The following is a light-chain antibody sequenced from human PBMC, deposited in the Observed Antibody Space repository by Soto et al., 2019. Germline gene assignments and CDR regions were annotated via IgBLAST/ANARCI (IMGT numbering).Light chain of an antibody. Sequence: DIQMTQSPSSLSASVGDRVTITCRASQTIATFLNWYQQKPGKAPKLLIYGASTLQSGVPSRFSGSGSGADFTLTLSSLQPEDSATYYCQLSHTTLTFGQGTRLEIK. J-gene: IGKJ5*01. CDR2: GAS. CDR3: QLSHTTLT. CDR1: QTIATF. V-gene: IGKV1-39*01.